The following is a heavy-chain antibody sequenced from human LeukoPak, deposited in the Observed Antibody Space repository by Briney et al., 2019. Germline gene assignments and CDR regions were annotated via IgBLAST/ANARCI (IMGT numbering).Heavy chain of an antibody. CDR1: GFSFSSYW. Sequence: GGSLRLSCAASGFSFSSYWMSWVRQAPGKGLEWVANMKQDGSEMYYVDSVKGRFTISRDNAKSSVYLQMNRLRAEDTAVYYCARGLGYNIYWGQGTLVTVSS. CDR2: MKQDGSEM. V-gene: IGHV3-7*03. D-gene: IGHD1-14*01. CDR3: ARGLGYNIY. J-gene: IGHJ4*02.